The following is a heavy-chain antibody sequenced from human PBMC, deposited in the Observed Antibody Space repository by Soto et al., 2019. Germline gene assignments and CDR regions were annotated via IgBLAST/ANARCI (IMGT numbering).Heavy chain of an antibody. CDR3: ARVPLY. CDR1: GGSISSGGYS. J-gene: IGHJ4*02. CDR2: MYHSGST. V-gene: IGHV4-30-2*01. Sequence: PSETLSLTCAVSGGSISSGGYSWSWIRQPPGKGLEWIGYMYHSGSTYYNPSLKSRVTISVDRSKNQFSLKLSSVTAADTAVYYCARVPLYWGQGTLVTVSS.